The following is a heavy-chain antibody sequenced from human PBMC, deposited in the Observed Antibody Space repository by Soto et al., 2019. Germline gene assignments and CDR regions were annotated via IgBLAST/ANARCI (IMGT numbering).Heavy chain of an antibody. Sequence: SETLSLTCTVSGGSISSDYWSWIRQPPGKGLEWIGEINHRGSANYNPSLKSRVTISVDISKSQFSLRLTSVTAADTAVYYCARYNAASGTYYFDFWGQGALVTVSS. CDR1: GGSISSDY. CDR3: ARYNAASGTYYFDF. D-gene: IGHD6-13*01. CDR2: INHRGSA. J-gene: IGHJ4*02. V-gene: IGHV4-59*12.